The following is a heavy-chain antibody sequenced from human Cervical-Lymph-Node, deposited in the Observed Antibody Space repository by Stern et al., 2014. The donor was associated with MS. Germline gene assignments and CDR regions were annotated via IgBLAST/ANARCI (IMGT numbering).Heavy chain of an antibody. Sequence: VHLVESGVEVKKPGASVVISCKAAGYSFTGNYIHWLRQAPGQGLEWMGRTNPNSGDSNYALKFQGRVTMTRDTSITTAYMNLNRLGIDDTAVYYCARERGRAGPAMADYWGQGTLVTVSS. V-gene: IGHV1-2*06. D-gene: IGHD5-18*01. CDR3: ARERGRAGPAMADY. CDR2: TNPNSGDS. J-gene: IGHJ4*02. CDR1: GYSFTGNY.